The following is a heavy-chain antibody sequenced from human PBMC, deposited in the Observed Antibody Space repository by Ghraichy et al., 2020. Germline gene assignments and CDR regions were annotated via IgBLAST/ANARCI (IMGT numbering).Heavy chain of an antibody. D-gene: IGHD1-26*01. Sequence: SETLSLTCTVSGGSLSSSYNWGYVRQPPGKGLEWIGSISYSGTTYHNPSLKSRVTISIDTSRNQYSLKLSSVTAADTAVYYCARRPQWELLGAFDYWGQGTLVTVSS. CDR2: ISYSGTT. J-gene: IGHJ4*02. CDR1: GGSLSSSYN. CDR3: ARRPQWELLGAFDY. V-gene: IGHV4-39*01.